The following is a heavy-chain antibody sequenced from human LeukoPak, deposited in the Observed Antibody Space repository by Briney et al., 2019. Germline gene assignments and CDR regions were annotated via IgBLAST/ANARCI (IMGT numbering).Heavy chain of an antibody. V-gene: IGHV1-69*05. CDR1: GGTFSSYA. CDR2: IVPIFGTA. Sequence: ASVKVSCKASGGTFSSYAISWVRQAPGQGLEWMGGIVPIFGTANYAQKFQGRVTITTDESTSTAYMALSSLRSEDTAVYYCAIGNVETRAYYFDYWGQGTLVTVSS. D-gene: IGHD1-1*01. J-gene: IGHJ4*02. CDR3: AIGNVETRAYYFDY.